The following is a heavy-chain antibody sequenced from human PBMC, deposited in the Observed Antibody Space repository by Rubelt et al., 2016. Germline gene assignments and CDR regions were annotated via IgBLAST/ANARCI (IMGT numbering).Heavy chain of an antibody. CDR1: GFTVSSNY. V-gene: IGHV3-66*01. D-gene: IGHD4-11*01. CDR2: IYSGGST. Sequence: EVQLVESGGGLVQPGGSLRLSCAASGFTVSSNYMSWVRQAPGKGLEWVSVIYSGGSTYYADSVKGRFTISRDNSKNTLYLQMTSLRAEDTAVYYCARAGVTTADAFDIWGQGTMVTVSS. J-gene: IGHJ3*02. CDR3: ARAGVTTADAFDI.